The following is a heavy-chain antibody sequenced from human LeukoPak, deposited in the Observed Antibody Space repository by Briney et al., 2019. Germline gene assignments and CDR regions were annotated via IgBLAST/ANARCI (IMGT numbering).Heavy chain of an antibody. Sequence: SETLSLTCTVSGGSISSSSYYWGWIRQPPGKGLEWIGSIYYSGITYYNPSLKSRVTISVDTSKNQFSLKLSSVTAADTAVYYCARGYYTVTNEGDAFDIWGQGTMVTVSS. CDR1: GGSISSSSYY. V-gene: IGHV4-39*07. J-gene: IGHJ3*02. CDR3: ARGYYTVTNEGDAFDI. CDR2: IYYSGIT. D-gene: IGHD4-17*01.